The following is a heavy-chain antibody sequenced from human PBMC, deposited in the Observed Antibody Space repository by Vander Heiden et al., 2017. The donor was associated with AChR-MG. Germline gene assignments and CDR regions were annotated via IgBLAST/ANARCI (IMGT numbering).Heavy chain of an antibody. CDR1: GFTFSNAW. CDR2: IKSKTDGGTT. D-gene: IGHD3-10*01. V-gene: IGHV3-15*01. J-gene: IGHJ4*02. Sequence: EVQLVESGGGLVKPGGSLRLSCAASGFTFSNAWMGWVRQAPGKGLEWVGRIKSKTDGGTTDYAAPVKGRFTISRDDSKNTLYLQMNSLKTEDTAVYYCTTVPTALVLLWFGEKDYWGQGTLVTVSS. CDR3: TTVPTALVLLWFGEKDY.